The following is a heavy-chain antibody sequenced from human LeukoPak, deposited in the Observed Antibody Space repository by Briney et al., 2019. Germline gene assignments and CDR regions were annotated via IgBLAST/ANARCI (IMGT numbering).Heavy chain of an antibody. D-gene: IGHD3-10*01. CDR3: ARGRGGFGSGRYYFDY. Sequence: PSETLSLTCAVYGGSFSGYYWSWIRQPPGKGLEWIGEINHSGSTNYNPSLKSRVTISVDTSMNQFSLKLSSVTAADTAVYYCARGRGGFGSGRYYFDYWGQGTLVTVSS. J-gene: IGHJ4*02. CDR1: GGSFSGYY. CDR2: INHSGST. V-gene: IGHV4-34*01.